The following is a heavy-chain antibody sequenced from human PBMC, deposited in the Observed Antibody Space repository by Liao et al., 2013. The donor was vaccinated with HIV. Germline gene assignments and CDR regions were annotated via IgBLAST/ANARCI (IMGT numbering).Heavy chain of an antibody. Sequence: QVQLQQWGAGLLKPSETLSLTCAVYGGSFSGYYWSWIRQPPGKGLEWIGEINHSGSTNYNPSLKSRVTISVDTSKNQFSLKLSSVTAADTAVYYCATRYSSSWYSFDYWGQGTLVTVSS. CDR2: INHSGST. J-gene: IGHJ4*02. D-gene: IGHD6-13*01. V-gene: IGHV4-34*01. CDR3: ATRYSSSWYSFDY. CDR1: GGSFSGYY.